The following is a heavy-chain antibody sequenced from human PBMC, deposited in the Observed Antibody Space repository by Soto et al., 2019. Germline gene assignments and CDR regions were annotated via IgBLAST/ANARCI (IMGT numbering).Heavy chain of an antibody. J-gene: IGHJ6*03. CDR3: ARRRQKGITMVRGATPYYYYYMDV. CDR1: GGSISSSSYY. V-gene: IGHV4-39*01. D-gene: IGHD3-10*01. Sequence: SETLSLTCTVSGGSISSSSYYWGWIRQPPGKGLEWIGSIYYSGSTYYNPSLKSRVTISVGTSKNQFSLKLSSVTAADTAVYYCARRRQKGITMVRGATPYYYYYMDVWGKGTTVTVSS. CDR2: IYYSGST.